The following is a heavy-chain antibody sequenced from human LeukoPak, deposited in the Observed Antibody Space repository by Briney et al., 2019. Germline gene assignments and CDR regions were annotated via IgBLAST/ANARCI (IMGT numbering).Heavy chain of an antibody. J-gene: IGHJ4*02. Sequence: SETLSLTCTVSGGPISTYYWSWIRQPPGKGLEWIGCVFYSGSTNYNSSLKSRVTISVDTSKNQFSLKLSSVTAADTAVYYCARGYRRYCTKGVCSLGGFDYWGQGTLVTASS. CDR1: GGPISTYY. V-gene: IGHV4-59*01. D-gene: IGHD2-8*01. CDR2: VFYSGST. CDR3: ARGYRRYCTKGVCSLGGFDY.